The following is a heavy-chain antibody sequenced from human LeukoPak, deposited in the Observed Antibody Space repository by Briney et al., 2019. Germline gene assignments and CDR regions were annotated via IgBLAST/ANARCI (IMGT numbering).Heavy chain of an antibody. CDR2: INSDGSKK. CDR3: ARDPAWGALDY. V-gene: IGHV3-7*03. Sequence: GGSLRLSCAASGFTFSSSWMSWVRQAPGKELEWVALINSDGSKKSYVDSVKGRFTISRDNAKNSLYLQMNSLRVEDTAVYFCARDPAWGALDYWGQGTLVTVSP. J-gene: IGHJ4*02. D-gene: IGHD7-27*01. CDR1: GFTFSSSW.